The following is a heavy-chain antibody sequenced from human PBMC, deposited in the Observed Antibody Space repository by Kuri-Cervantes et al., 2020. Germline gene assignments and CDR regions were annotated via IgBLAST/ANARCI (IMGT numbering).Heavy chain of an antibody. D-gene: IGHD3-10*01. V-gene: IGHV4-59*01. CDR1: GGSISSYY. CDR3: ASITPPIPMDDAFDI. CDR2: IYYSGST. J-gene: IGHJ3*02. Sequence: SETLSLTCTVSGGSISSYYWSWIRQPPGKGLEWIGYIYYSGSTNYNPSLKGRVTISVDTSKNQFSLKLSSVTAADTAVYYCASITPPIPMDDAFDIWGQGTMVTVSS.